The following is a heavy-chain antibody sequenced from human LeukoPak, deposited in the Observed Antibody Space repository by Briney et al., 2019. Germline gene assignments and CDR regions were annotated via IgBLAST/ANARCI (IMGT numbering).Heavy chain of an antibody. Sequence: SVKVSCKASGGTFSSYAISWVRQAPGQGLEWMGRIIPILGIANYAQKLQGRVTITADKSTSTAYMELSSLRSEDTAVYYCAVPTWIQLWLRGAPSYFDYWGQGTLVTVSS. V-gene: IGHV1-69*04. CDR3: AVPTWIQLWLRGAPSYFDY. J-gene: IGHJ4*02. CDR2: IIPILGIA. CDR1: GGTFSSYA. D-gene: IGHD5-18*01.